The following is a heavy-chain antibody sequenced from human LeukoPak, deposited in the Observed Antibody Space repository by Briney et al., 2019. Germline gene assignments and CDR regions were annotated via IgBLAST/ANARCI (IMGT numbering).Heavy chain of an antibody. CDR2: IYHSGST. CDR1: GYSISSGYY. D-gene: IGHD5-18*01. V-gene: IGHV4-38-2*01. J-gene: IGHJ4*02. Sequence: PSETLSLTCAVSGYSISSGYYWGWIRQPPGKGLEWIGSIYHSGSTYYNPSLKSRVTISVDTSKNQFSPKLSSVTAADTAVYYCAKMGYNYGYDYWGQGTLVTVSS. CDR3: AKMGYNYGYDY.